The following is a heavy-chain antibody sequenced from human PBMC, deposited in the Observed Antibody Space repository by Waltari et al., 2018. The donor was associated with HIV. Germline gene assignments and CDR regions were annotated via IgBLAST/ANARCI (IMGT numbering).Heavy chain of an antibody. Sequence: QVTLRESGPALVKPTQTLTLTCTFSGFSLSTSGMCVSWIRQPPGKALEWLARIDWDDDKYYSTSLKTRLTISKDTSKNQVVLTMTNMDPVDTATYYCARSPPFWSGYYRYYYGMDVWGQGTTVTVSS. V-gene: IGHV2-70*15. CDR3: ARSPPFWSGYYRYYYGMDV. J-gene: IGHJ6*02. CDR1: GFSLSTSGMC. CDR2: IDWDDDK. D-gene: IGHD3-3*01.